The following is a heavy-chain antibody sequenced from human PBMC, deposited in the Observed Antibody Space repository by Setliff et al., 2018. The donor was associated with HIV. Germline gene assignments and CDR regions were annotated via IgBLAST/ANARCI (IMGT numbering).Heavy chain of an antibody. Sequence: SETLSLTCTVSGDSVNTHFWTWIRQPPGKGLECIGSFSYTGTTNYNPSLKSRVTISVDTSKNQFSLKPRSVTAADTAVYYCARDIRGSRAIDLWGQGTLVTVSS. V-gene: IGHV4-59*02. CDR2: FSYTGTT. D-gene: IGHD6-13*01. CDR3: ARDIRGSRAIDL. J-gene: IGHJ5*02. CDR1: GDSVNTHF.